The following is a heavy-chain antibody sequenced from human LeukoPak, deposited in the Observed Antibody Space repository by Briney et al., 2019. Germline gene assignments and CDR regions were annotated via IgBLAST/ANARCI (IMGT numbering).Heavy chain of an antibody. CDR3: AKDEGYGGSFSLMDV. CDR2: ISWNSGSI. V-gene: IGHV3-9*01. CDR1: GFTFDDYA. D-gene: IGHD4-23*01. Sequence: GGSLRLSCAASGFTFDDYAMHWVRQAPGKGLEWVSGISWNSGSIGYADSVKGRFTISRDNAKNSLYLQMNSLRAEDTALYYCAKDEGYGGSFSLMDVWGQGTTVTVSS. J-gene: IGHJ6*02.